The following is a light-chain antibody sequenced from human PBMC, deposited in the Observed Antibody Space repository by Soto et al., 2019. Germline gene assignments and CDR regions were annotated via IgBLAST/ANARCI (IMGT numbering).Light chain of an antibody. CDR2: KAS. CDR1: QSISSW. J-gene: IGKJ1*01. V-gene: IGKV1-5*03. Sequence: DIQMTQSPSTLSASVGVRVSITCRGSQSISSWLAWYQQKPGKAPKLLIYKASFLESGVPSRFSGSGSGTEFTLTINSLQPDDFATYYCQQYNTYSGTFGQGTKVEIK. CDR3: QQYNTYSGT.